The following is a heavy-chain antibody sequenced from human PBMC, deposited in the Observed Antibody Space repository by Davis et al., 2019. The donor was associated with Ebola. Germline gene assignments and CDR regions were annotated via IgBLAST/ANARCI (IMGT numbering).Heavy chain of an antibody. J-gene: IGHJ6*02. CDR1: GGSIGSYY. CDR3: ARDQAWIIGSGAKGLGYYGMDV. V-gene: IGHV4-59*01. D-gene: IGHD3-3*01. Sequence: SETLSLTCTVSGGSIGSYYWSWIRQPPGKGLEWIGYIYYSGSTNYNPSLKSRVTISVDTSKNQFSLKLSSVTAADTAVYYCARDQAWIIGSGAKGLGYYGMDVWGQGNTVTVSS. CDR2: IYYSGST.